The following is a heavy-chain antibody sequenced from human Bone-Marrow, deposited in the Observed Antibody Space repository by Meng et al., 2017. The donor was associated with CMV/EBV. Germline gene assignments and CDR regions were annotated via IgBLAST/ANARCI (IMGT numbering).Heavy chain of an antibody. CDR1: GYTFTSYG. J-gene: IGHJ4*02. CDR3: ARRSRNGYNSEIEY. CDR2: IDTYKGDT. D-gene: IGHD5-24*01. Sequence: ASVKVSCKASGYTFTSYGISWVRQAPGQGLEWMGWIDTYKGDTNYLQKLQGRVTMTTDTSTTTAYMESRSLRSDDTAIYYCARRSRNGYNSEIEYWGQGTLGTVPQ. V-gene: IGHV1-18*01.